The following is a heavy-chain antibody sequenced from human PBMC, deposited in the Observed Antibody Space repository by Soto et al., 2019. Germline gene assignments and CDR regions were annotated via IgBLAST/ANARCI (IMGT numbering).Heavy chain of an antibody. D-gene: IGHD5-18*01. Sequence: EVQLVESGGGLVQPGGSLRLSCAASGFTFSSYWMHWVRQAPGKGLVWVSRINSDGSSTSYADSVKGRFTISRDNAKNTVYRKMNSLRPEDTAVYYCARGGYSYGFYYYCGMAVGGQGPTVTVSS. CDR1: GFTFSSYW. CDR3: ARGGYSYGFYYYCGMAV. CDR2: INSDGSST. V-gene: IGHV3-74*01. J-gene: IGHJ6*02.